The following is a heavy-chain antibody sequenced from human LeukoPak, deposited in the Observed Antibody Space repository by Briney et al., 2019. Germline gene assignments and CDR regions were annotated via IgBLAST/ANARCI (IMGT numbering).Heavy chain of an antibody. D-gene: IGHD1-7*01. Sequence: ASVKVSCKASGYTFTSYGISWVRQAPGQGLEWMGWINPNSGGTNYAQKFQGRVTMTRDTPINTAYMELSRLTSDDTAVYYCARGDELELLLGGFYYMDVWGKGTTVTVSS. CDR2: INPNSGGT. J-gene: IGHJ6*03. CDR1: GYTFTSYG. CDR3: ARGDELELLLGGFYYMDV. V-gene: IGHV1-2*02.